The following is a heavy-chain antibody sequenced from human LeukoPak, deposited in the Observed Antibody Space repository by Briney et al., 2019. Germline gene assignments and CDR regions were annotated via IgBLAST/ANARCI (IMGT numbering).Heavy chain of an antibody. CDR2: IKSDGST. J-gene: IGHJ1*01. CDR3: ARAPSEIGGYYPEYFRH. CDR1: GFTFSSYW. Sequence: PGGSLRLSCAASGFTFSSYWMHWVRQAPGKGLVWVSRIKSDGSTNYADSVKGRFTISRDNAKNTVSLQMNSLRAEDTVVYYCARAPSEIGGYYPEYFRHWGQGTLVTVSS. D-gene: IGHD3-22*01. V-gene: IGHV3-74*01.